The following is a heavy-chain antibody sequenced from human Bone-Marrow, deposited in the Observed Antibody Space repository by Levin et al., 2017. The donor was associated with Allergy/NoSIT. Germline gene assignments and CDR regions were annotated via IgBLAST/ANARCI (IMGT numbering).Heavy chain of an antibody. J-gene: IGHJ4*02. D-gene: IGHD3-16*02. Sequence: ETLSLTCVVSGFTFSSYAMSWIRQTPDKGLEWISIISGNSRTIYYADSVRGRFTISRDNSKNTLYLQMNSLSAQDTALYYCVSYRDGPYIHIAYWGQGTLVTVSS. CDR1: GFTFSSYA. V-gene: IGHV3-23*01. CDR2: ISGNSRTI. CDR3: VSYRDGPYIHIAY.